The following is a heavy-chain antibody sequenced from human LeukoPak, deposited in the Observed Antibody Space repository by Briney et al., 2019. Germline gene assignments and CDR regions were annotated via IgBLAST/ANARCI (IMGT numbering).Heavy chain of an antibody. D-gene: IGHD6-6*01. Sequence: SVKVSCKASGGTFSSYAISWVRQAPGQGLEWMGGIIPIFGTANYAQKFQGRVTITADESTSTAYMELSSLRSEDTAVYYCATIAASDAEYFQHWGQGTLVTVSS. CDR3: ATIAASDAEYFQH. CDR2: IIPIFGTA. J-gene: IGHJ1*01. V-gene: IGHV1-69*13. CDR1: GGTFSSYA.